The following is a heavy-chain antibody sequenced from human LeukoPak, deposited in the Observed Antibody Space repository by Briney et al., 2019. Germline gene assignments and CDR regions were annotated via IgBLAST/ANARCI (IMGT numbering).Heavy chain of an antibody. Sequence: GGSLRLSCEASGFIFSSFAMSWVRQAPGKGLEWVSVISGTGSTYYADSVKGRFTISRDNSKNTLYLQMNSLRAEDTAVYYCAREGIPTMVYWGQGTLVTVSS. V-gene: IGHV3-23*01. D-gene: IGHD6-13*01. CDR1: GFIFSSFA. J-gene: IGHJ4*02. CDR2: ISGTGST. CDR3: AREGIPTMVY.